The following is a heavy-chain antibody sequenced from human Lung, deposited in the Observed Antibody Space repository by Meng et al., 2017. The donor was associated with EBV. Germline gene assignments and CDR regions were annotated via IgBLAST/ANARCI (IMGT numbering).Heavy chain of an antibody. J-gene: IGHJ4*02. CDR1: GFNFSGSA. CDR2: IRSKTFNYTT. Sequence: EGQVVDAGGGLVQPGGSRKLSCAASGFNFSGSAMHWVRQASGKGLEWVGRIRSKTFNYTTAYAASVQGRFTISREDSENMVYLQMKSLKIEDTALYYCTTRSFWGQGTLVTVSS. D-gene: IGHD2-15*01. CDR3: TTRSF. V-gene: IGHV3-73*02.